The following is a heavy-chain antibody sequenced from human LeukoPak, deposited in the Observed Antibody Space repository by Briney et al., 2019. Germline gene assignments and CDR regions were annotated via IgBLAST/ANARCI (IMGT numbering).Heavy chain of an antibody. J-gene: IGHJ4*02. CDR1: GGSFSGYY. CDR2: INHSGST. V-gene: IGHV4-34*01. D-gene: IGHD4-23*01. Sequence: SETLSLTCAVYGGSFSGYYWSWIRQPPGKGLEWIGEINHSGSTNYNPSLKSRVTISVDTSKNQFSLKLSSVTAADTAVYYCASQGGYGGNGVFHCWGQGTLVTVSS. CDR3: ASQGGYGGNGVFHC.